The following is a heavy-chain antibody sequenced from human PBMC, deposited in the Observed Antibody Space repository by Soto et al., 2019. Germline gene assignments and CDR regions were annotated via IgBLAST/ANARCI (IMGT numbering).Heavy chain of an antibody. Sequence: QVQLVESGGGVVQPGRSLRLSCAASGFTFSSYGMHWVRQAPGKGLEWVAVISYDGSNKYYADSVKGRFTISRDNSKNTLYLHMNSLRAEDTAVYYCAKDKPADIVVVVAASLIDYWGQGTLVTVSS. CDR3: AKDKPADIVVVVAASLIDY. CDR2: ISYDGSNK. V-gene: IGHV3-30*18. D-gene: IGHD2-15*01. J-gene: IGHJ4*02. CDR1: GFTFSSYG.